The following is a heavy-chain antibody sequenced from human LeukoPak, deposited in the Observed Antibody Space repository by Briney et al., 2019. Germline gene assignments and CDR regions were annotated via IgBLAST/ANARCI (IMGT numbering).Heavy chain of an antibody. CDR2: IKSKTDGGTT. CDR3: ATKRGEGTYPYDY. Sequence: TGGSLRLSCAASGFTFSNAWMSWVRQAPGKGLEWVGRIKSKTDGGTTDYAAPVKGRFTISRDNSKNTLYLQMESLRPEDLAVYYCATKRGEGTYPYDYWGQGTLVTVSS. V-gene: IGHV3-15*01. J-gene: IGHJ4*02. D-gene: IGHD3-10*01. CDR1: GFTFSNAW.